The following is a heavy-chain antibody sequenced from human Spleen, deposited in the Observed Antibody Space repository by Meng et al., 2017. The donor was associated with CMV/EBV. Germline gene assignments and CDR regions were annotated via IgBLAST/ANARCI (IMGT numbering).Heavy chain of an antibody. V-gene: IGHV4-61*01. CDR2: IFYTGST. Sequence: SETLSLTCTVSGASVSSGSNYWSWIRQPPGKGLEWIGYIFYTGSTNYNATLKSRLTISVDASKNQFSLKLTSVTAADTAVYYCAGEITRAAAGIFESWGQGTLVTVSS. J-gene: IGHJ4*02. CDR1: GASVSSGSNY. D-gene: IGHD6-13*01. CDR3: AGEITRAAAGIFES.